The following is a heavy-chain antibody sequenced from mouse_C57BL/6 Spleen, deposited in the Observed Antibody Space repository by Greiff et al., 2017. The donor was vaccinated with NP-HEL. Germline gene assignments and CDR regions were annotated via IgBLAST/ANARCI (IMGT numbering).Heavy chain of an antibody. J-gene: IGHJ4*01. CDR2: IDPSDSET. V-gene: IGHV1-52*01. CDR1: GYTFTSYW. CDR3: ARLDGSSLYAMDY. Sequence: QVQLKQPGAELVRPGSSVKLSCKASGYTFTSYWMHWVKQRPIQGLEWIGNIDPSDSETHYNQKFKDKATLTVDKSSSTAYMQLSSLTSEDSAVYYCARLDGSSLYAMDYWGQGTSVTVSS. D-gene: IGHD1-1*01.